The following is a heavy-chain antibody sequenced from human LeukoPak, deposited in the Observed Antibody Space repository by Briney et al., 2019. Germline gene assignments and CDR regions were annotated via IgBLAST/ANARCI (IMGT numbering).Heavy chain of an antibody. V-gene: IGHV3-74*03. CDR2: ISGDGSST. D-gene: IGHD2-15*01. CDR1: GFIFSSYW. CDR3: ARGGYHHGFDI. Sequence: GGSLRLSCAASGFIFSSYWMHWVRQVPGKRLVWVSRISGDGSSTTYADSVKGRFTISRDNAKSTVYVQMNSLKAEDTAVYYCARGGYHHGFDIWGQGTMVTVSS. J-gene: IGHJ3*02.